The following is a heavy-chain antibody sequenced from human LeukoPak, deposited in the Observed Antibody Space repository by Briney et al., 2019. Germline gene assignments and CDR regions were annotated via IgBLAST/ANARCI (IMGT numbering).Heavy chain of an antibody. V-gene: IGHV3-66*01. CDR2: IYSGGST. Sequence: GGSLRLSCAASGFTVSSNYMSWVRQAPGKGLEWVSVIYSGGSTYYADSVKGRFTISRDNSKSTLYLQMNSLRAEDTAVYYCASSRNYYDSSGYPFDYWGQGTLVTVSS. CDR1: GFTVSSNY. D-gene: IGHD3-22*01. CDR3: ASSRNYYDSSGYPFDY. J-gene: IGHJ4*02.